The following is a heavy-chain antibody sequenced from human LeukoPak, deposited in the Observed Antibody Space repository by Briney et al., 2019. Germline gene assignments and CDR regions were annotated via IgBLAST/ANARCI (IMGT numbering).Heavy chain of an antibody. V-gene: IGHV4-4*07. CDR2: IYTSGST. D-gene: IGHD3-22*01. Sequence: SETLSLTCTVSGGSISSYYWSWIRQPAGKGLEWIGRIYTSGSTNYNPSLKSRVTMSVDTSKNQFSLKLSSVTAAVPAVYYWERSKRSYYDRSGYEFDAFDIWGQGTMVTVSS. CDR1: GGSISSYY. CDR3: ERSKRSYYDRSGYEFDAFDI. J-gene: IGHJ3*02.